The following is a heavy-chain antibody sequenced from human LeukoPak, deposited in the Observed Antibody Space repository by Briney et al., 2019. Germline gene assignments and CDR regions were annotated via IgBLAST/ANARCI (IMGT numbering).Heavy chain of an antibody. CDR3: ARGITIFGGGMDV. CDR2: IYYSGST. V-gene: IGHV4-59*01. Sequence: SETLSLTCTVSGGSISSYYWSWIRQPPGKGLEWIGYIYYSGSTNYNPSLKSRVTISVDTSKNQFSLKLSSVTAADTAVYYCARGITIFGGGMDVWGQGTTVTVSS. D-gene: IGHD3-3*01. CDR1: GGSISSYY. J-gene: IGHJ6*02.